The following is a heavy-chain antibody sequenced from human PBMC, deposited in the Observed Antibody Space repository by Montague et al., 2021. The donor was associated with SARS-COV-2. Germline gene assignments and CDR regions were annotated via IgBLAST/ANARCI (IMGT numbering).Heavy chain of an antibody. CDR3: VRVAWFGELSLADY. Sequence: SETLSLTCTVAGDSTSSTVYYWGWMRQPPGKRLEWIGTIYHTGITHYNPSLKSRVTLSVDTSKNQLSLNVTSATAADTAVYFCVRVAWFGELSLADYWGQGTLVAVSS. J-gene: IGHJ4*02. D-gene: IGHD3-10*01. CDR1: GDSTSSTVYY. V-gene: IGHV4-39*07. CDR2: IYHTGIT.